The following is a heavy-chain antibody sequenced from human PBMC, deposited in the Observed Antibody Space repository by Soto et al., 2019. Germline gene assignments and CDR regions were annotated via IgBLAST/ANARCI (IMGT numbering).Heavy chain of an antibody. CDR2: IYHSGST. V-gene: IGHV4-59*12. D-gene: IGHD1-20*01. CDR3: ARESKNSGILNDY. CDR1: GGSISSYY. Sequence: SETLSLTCTVSGGSISSYYWSWIRQPPGKGLEWIGYIYHSGSTYYNPSLKSRVTISVDKSKNQFSLKLSSVTAADTAVYYCARESKNSGILNDYWGQGTLVTVSS. J-gene: IGHJ4*02.